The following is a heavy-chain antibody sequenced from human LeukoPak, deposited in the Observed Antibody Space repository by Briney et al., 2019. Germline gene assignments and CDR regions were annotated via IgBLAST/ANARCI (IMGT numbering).Heavy chain of an antibody. J-gene: IGHJ4*02. Sequence: PSETLSLTCAVYGGSFSSYYWSWIRQPPGKGLEWIGEINHSGSTNYNPSLKSRVTISVDTSKNQFSLKLSSVTAADTAVYYCARHRDYYDSSGTDYWGQGTLVTVSS. V-gene: IGHV4-34*01. CDR3: ARHRDYYDSSGTDY. CDR1: GGSFSSYY. CDR2: INHSGST. D-gene: IGHD3-22*01.